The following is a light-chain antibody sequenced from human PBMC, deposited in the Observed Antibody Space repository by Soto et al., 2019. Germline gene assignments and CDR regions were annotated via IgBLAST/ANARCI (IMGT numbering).Light chain of an antibody. J-gene: IGKJ2*01. Sequence: DIQMTQSPSSLSASVGDRVTITCQASQDITNYLNWYQQKPGKPPKLLINDASNLETGVPSRFSGSGSGTDFTFTISSLQPEDIATYFCQQYDNLPRTFGQGTKLEIK. V-gene: IGKV1-33*01. CDR1: QDITNY. CDR2: DAS. CDR3: QQYDNLPRT.